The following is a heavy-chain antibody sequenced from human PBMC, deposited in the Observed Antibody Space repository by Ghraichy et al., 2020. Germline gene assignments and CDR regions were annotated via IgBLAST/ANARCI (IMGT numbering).Heavy chain of an antibody. CDR3: ARGVPSSWSWSGVDV. D-gene: IGHD6-13*01. CDR2: INHSGST. Sequence: SETLSLTCAVYGGSFSGYDWSWIRQPPGKGLEWIGEINHSGSTNYNPSLKSRVTLSVDTSKNQFSLKLSSVTAADTAVYYCARGVPSSWSWSGVDVWSQGTTVTASS. J-gene: IGHJ6*02. V-gene: IGHV4-34*01. CDR1: GGSFSGYD.